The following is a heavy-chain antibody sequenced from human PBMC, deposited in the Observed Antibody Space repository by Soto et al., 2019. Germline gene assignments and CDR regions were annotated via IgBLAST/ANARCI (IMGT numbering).Heavy chain of an antibody. Sequence: GASVKVSCKASGYTFTGYYMRWVLQAPGQGLEWMGWINPNSGGTNYAQKFQGWVTMTRDTSISTAYMELSRLRSDDTAVYYCARDAVGYCISTSRPSKGHFAFWGHETLVTV. D-gene: IGHD2-2*01. J-gene: IGHJ4*01. CDR2: INPNSGGT. CDR3: ARDAVGYCISTSRPSKGHFAF. CDR1: GYTFTGYY. V-gene: IGHV1-2*04.